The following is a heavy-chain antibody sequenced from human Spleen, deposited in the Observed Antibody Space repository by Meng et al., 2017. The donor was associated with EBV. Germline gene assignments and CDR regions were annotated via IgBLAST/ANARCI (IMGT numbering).Heavy chain of an antibody. CDR3: ARGGGYGDCEGWFDP. CDR1: AVTINNCGYS. V-gene: IGHV4-30-2*01. J-gene: IGHJ5*02. Sequence: GPIPWKPSQAPSPPLALSAVTINNCGYSWSASQQPPGKGLYWIGYTYQEGSAYYNPSLKIRVTMSCDMPKNQFSLKLSSVTAAHTAVYYCARGGGYGDCEGWFDPWGQGTLVTVSS. CDR2: TYQEGSA. D-gene: IGHD4-17*01.